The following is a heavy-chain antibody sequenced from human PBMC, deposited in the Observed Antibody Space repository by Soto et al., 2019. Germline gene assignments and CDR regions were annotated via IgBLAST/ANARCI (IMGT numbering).Heavy chain of an antibody. V-gene: IGHV4-39*01. CDR3: GWMDYYGSGWYYYGMDV. Sequence: SETLSLTCTVSGGSISSSSYYWGWIRQPPGKGLEWIGSIYYSGSTYYNPSLKSRVTISVDTSKNQFSLKLSSVTAADTAVYYCGWMDYYGSGWYYYGMDVWGQGTTVTVSS. CDR2: IYYSGST. CDR1: GGSISSSSYY. J-gene: IGHJ6*02. D-gene: IGHD3-10*01.